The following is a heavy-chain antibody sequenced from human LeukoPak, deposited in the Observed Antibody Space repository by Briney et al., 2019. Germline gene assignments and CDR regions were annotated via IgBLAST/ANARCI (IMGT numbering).Heavy chain of an antibody. CDR1: GFTFSNYW. CDR2: INSDGSST. J-gene: IGHJ4*02. D-gene: IGHD3-16*01. CDR3: ARSGGGFFDY. V-gene: IGHV3-74*01. Sequence: GSPRLSCAASGFTFSNYWMHWVRQAPGKGLVWVSRINSDGSSTSYADSVKGRFTISRDNAKNTLYLQMNSLRAEDTAVYFCARSGGGFFDYWGQGTLVTVSS.